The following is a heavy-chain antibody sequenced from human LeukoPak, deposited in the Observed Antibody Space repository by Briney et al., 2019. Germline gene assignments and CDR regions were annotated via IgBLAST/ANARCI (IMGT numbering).Heavy chain of an antibody. Sequence: GGFLRLSCAASGFTFSSYAMHWVRQAPGKGLEWVAVISYDGSNKYYADSVKGRFTISRDNSKNTLYLQMNSLRAEDTAVYYCARAGYNWNYGGAGAFDIWGQGTMVTVSS. D-gene: IGHD1-7*01. CDR3: ARAGYNWNYGGAGAFDI. V-gene: IGHV3-30*01. CDR1: GFTFSSYA. CDR2: ISYDGSNK. J-gene: IGHJ3*02.